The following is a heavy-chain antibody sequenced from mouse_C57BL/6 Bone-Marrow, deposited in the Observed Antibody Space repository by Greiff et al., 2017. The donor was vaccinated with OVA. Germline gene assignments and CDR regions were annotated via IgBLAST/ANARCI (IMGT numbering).Heavy chain of an antibody. CDR2: ILPGSGST. CDR3: AGGEYYGSSYDGAMDY. V-gene: IGHV1-9*01. Sequence: VQLQQSGAELMKPGASVKLSCKATGYTFTGYWIEWVKQRPGHGLEWIGEILPGSGSTNYNEKFKGKATFTADTSSNTAYMQLSSLTTEDSAIYYGAGGEYYGSSYDGAMDYWGQGTSVTVSS. J-gene: IGHJ4*01. CDR1: GYTFTGYW. D-gene: IGHD1-1*01.